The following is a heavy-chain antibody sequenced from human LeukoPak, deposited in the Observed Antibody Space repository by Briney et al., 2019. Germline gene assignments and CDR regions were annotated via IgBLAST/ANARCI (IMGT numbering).Heavy chain of an antibody. CDR2: IIPIFGTA. J-gene: IGHJ6*02. CDR3: ARCVDIVPTDERYYYYGMDV. Sequence: SVKVSCKASGGTFISYAISWVRQAPGQGLEWMGGIIPIFGTANYAQKFQGRVTITADESTSTAYMELSSLRSEDTAVYYCARCVDIVPTDERYYYYGMDVWGQGTTVTVSS. CDR1: GGTFISYA. D-gene: IGHD5-12*01. V-gene: IGHV1-69*13.